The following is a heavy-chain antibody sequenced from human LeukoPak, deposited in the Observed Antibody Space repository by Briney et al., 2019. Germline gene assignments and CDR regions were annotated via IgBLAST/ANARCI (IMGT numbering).Heavy chain of an antibody. CDR3: ARDPAIFGVIPPYYYYMDV. Sequence: GGSLRLSCAASGFTFSSYSMNWVRQAPGKGLEWVSSISSSSSYIYYADSVKGRFTISRDNAKNSLYLQMNSLRAEDSAVYYCARDPAIFGVIPPYYYYMDVWGKGTTVTVSS. V-gene: IGHV3-21*01. CDR2: ISSSSSYI. CDR1: GFTFSSYS. J-gene: IGHJ6*03. D-gene: IGHD3-3*01.